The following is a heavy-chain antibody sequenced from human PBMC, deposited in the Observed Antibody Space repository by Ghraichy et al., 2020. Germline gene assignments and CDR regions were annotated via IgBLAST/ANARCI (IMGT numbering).Heavy chain of an antibody. CDR1: GFTFSSYG. CDR3: AKNVKQWLVPRGPFDP. CDR2: ISYDGSNK. V-gene: IGHV3-30*18. J-gene: IGHJ5*02. Sequence: GGSLRLSCAASGFTFSSYGMHWVRQAPGKGLEWVAVISYDGSNKYYADSVKGRFTISRDNSKNTLYLQMNSLRAEDTAVYYCAKNVKQWLVPRGPFDPWGQGTLVTVSS. D-gene: IGHD6-19*01.